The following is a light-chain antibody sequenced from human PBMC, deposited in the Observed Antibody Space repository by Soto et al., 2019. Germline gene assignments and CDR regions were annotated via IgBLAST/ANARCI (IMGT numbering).Light chain of an antibody. J-gene: IGLJ3*02. V-gene: IGLV1-47*01. CDR1: SSNVGSNF. CDR2: RTD. CDR3: AAWDNSLRWV. Sequence: QSVLTQPPSVSGTPGQRVTISCSGSSSNVGSNFVYWYQQFPGTAPKLLIYRTDQRPSGVPDRFSASKPGTSASLAISGLRSDDKADYYCAAWDNSLRWVFGGGTKLTVL.